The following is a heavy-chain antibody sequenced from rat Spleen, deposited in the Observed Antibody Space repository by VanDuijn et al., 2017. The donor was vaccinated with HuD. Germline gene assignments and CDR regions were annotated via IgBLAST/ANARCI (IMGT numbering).Heavy chain of an antibody. Sequence: EVQLVESGGGLVQPGRSLKLSCSASGFTFSDYTMAWVRQAPKKGLEWVAAIVDDGSNTFYRDSVKGRFTISRDNAKSTLYLQVDSLRSEDTAIYYLARPTTGIPFNYWGQGVMVTVSS. CDR1: GFTFSDYT. D-gene: IGHD1-9*01. J-gene: IGHJ2*01. CDR2: IVDDGSNT. CDR3: ARPTTGIPFNY. V-gene: IGHV5-17*01.